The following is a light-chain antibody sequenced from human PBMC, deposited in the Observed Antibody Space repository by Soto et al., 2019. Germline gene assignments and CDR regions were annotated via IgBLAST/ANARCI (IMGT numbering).Light chain of an antibody. CDR3: QQYSTYSHT. V-gene: IGKV1-5*01. CDR1: QSVRHW. CDR2: DVS. J-gene: IGKJ2*01. Sequence: IQMTQTPSTLSASVGATVTITCRASQSVRHWLAWYQQKPGKAPALLVYDVSNVQSGVPSRLSGGGSETEVTLTIISLQPDDVATYYGQQYSTYSHTFGQGTRLEIK.